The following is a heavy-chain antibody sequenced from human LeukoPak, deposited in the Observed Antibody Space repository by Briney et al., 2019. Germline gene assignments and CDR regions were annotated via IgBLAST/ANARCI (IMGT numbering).Heavy chain of an antibody. Sequence: GRSLRLSCAASGFTFSSYSMNWVRQAPGKGLEWVSSISSSSSYIYYADSVKGRFTISRDNAKNSLYLQMNSLRAEDTAVYYCARSVYDFWSGYYPWGQGTLVTVSS. CDR2: ISSSSSYI. CDR1: GFTFSSYS. CDR3: ARSVYDFWSGYYP. V-gene: IGHV3-21*01. J-gene: IGHJ5*02. D-gene: IGHD3-3*01.